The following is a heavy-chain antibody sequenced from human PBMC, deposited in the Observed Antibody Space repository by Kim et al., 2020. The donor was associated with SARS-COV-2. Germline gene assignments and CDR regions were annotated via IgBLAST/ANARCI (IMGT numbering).Heavy chain of an antibody. CDR2: ISYDGRRD. V-gene: IGHV3-33*05. Sequence: GGSLRLSCAASGISFSHYGMHWVRQAPGKGLEWVAVISYDGRRDYYADSVKGRFTISRDNSKNTLYLQINNLRVEDTAVYYCARDPYIDWTYPGRGIDYWGQGTLVTVTS. CDR1: GISFSHYG. D-gene: IGHD3-9*01. J-gene: IGHJ4*02. CDR3: ARDPYIDWTYPGRGIDY.